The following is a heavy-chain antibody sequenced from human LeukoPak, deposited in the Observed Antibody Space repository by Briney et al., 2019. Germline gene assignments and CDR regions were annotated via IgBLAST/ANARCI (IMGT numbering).Heavy chain of an antibody. V-gene: IGHV1-2*04. D-gene: IGHD1-26*01. CDR2: INPNSGGT. J-gene: IGHJ4*02. Sequence: ASVKVSCKASGYTFTGYYMHWVRQAPGQGLEWMGWINPNSGGTNYAQKFQGWVTMTRDTSISTAYMELSRLRSDDTAVYYCARVLPPLVGALDYWGQGTLVTVSS. CDR3: ARVLPPLVGALDY. CDR1: GYTFTGYY.